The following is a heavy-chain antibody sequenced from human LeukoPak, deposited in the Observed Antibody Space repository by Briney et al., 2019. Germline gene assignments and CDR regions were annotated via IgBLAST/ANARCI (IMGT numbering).Heavy chain of an antibody. Sequence: ASVKVSCKASGYTFTSYDINWVRQATGQGLEWMGWINPNSGGTNYAQKFQGRVTMTRDTSISTAYMELSRLRSDDTAVYYCARVPGDLGDVWGQGTTVTVSS. V-gene: IGHV1-2*02. J-gene: IGHJ6*02. CDR3: ARVPGDLGDV. CDR2: INPNSGGT. D-gene: IGHD7-27*01. CDR1: GYTFTSYD.